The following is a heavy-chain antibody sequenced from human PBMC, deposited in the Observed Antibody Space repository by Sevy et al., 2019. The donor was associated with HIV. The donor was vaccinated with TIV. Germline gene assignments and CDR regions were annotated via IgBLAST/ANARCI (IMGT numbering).Heavy chain of an antibody. D-gene: IGHD1-26*01. CDR1: GFSFSSSS. Sequence: GGSLRLSCAASGFSFSSSSMNWLRQAPGKGLEWLAYITRDGKSKYYADFVQGRFTISRDNAQNSLFLQLNSLRDDDTAVYYCARDYSGCYYRFDLWGQGTLVTVSS. J-gene: IGHJ4*02. V-gene: IGHV3-48*02. CDR2: ITRDGKSK. CDR3: ARDYSGCYYRFDL.